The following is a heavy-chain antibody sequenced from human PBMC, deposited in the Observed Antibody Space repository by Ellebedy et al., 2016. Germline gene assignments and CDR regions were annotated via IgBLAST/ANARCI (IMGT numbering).Heavy chain of an antibody. Sequence: GGSLRLSCEVSGFSFTEYYMSWMRQARGKGPEWVSYISQSGHDTAYADSVKGRFTVSRDNAKNSVYLHMTSLRVDDTAVYYCAKTARRLDLWGQGTLVTVSS. CDR2: ISQSGHDT. J-gene: IGHJ5*02. CDR3: AKTARRLDL. D-gene: IGHD1-1*01. CDR1: GFSFTEYY. V-gene: IGHV3-11*01.